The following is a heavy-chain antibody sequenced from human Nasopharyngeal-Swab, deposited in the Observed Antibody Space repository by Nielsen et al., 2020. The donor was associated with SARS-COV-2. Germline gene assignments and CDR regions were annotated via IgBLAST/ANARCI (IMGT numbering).Heavy chain of an antibody. CDR2: INHSGST. J-gene: IGHJ4*02. D-gene: IGHD6-13*01. V-gene: IGHV4-34*01. Sequence: RQAPGKGLEWIGEINHSGSTNYNPSLKSRVTISVDTSKNQFSLRLSSVTAADTAVYYCARGPTQQLVRDYWGQGTLVTVSS. CDR3: ARGPTQQLVRDY.